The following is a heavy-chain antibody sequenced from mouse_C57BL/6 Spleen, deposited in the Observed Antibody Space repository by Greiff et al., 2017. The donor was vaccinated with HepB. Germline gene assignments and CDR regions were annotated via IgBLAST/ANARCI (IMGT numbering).Heavy chain of an antibody. CDR2: INPNNGGT. J-gene: IGHJ2*01. CDR3: ARRESTLYYFDY. CDR1: GYTFTDYN. D-gene: IGHD2-1*01. V-gene: IGHV1-18*01. Sequence: VHVKQSGPELVKPGASVKIPCKASGYTFTDYNMDWVKQSHGKSLEWIGDINPNNGGTIYNQKFKGKATLTVDKSSSTAYMELRSLTSEDTAVYYCARRESTLYYFDYWGQGTTLTVSS.